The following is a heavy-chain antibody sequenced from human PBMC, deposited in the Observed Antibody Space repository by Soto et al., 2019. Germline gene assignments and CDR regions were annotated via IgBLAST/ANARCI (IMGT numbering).Heavy chain of an antibody. CDR2: INPNGGGT. J-gene: IGHJ5*02. Sequence: VASVKVSCKASGYTFTGYYMHWVRQAPGQGLEWMGWINPNGGGTNYAQKFQGRVTMTRDTSISTAYMELSRLRSDDTAVYYCARPCSGGSCYHDPWGQGTLVTVSS. CDR3: ARPCSGGSCYHDP. CDR1: GYTFTGYY. D-gene: IGHD2-15*01. V-gene: IGHV1-2*02.